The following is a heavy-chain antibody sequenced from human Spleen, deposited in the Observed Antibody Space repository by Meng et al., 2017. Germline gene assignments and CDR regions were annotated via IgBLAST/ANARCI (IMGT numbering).Heavy chain of an antibody. CDR1: GYSFTSYW. Sequence: GESLKISCKGSGYSFTSYWIGWVRQMPGKGLEWMGIIYPGDSDTRYSPSFQGQVTISADKSISTAYLQWSSLKASDTAIYYCARHRGVAAAGLNWFDPWGQGTLVTVSS. CDR3: ARHRGVAAAGLNWFDP. D-gene: IGHD6-13*01. J-gene: IGHJ5*02. CDR2: IYPGDSDT. V-gene: IGHV5-51*01.